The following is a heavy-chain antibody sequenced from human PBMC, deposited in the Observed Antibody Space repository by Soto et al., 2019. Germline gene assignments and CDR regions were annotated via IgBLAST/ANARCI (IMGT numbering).Heavy chain of an antibody. D-gene: IGHD3-22*01. CDR1: GYSFTSYW. Sequence: PGESLKISCKGSGYSFTSYWIGWVRQMPGKGLEWMGIIYPGDSDTRYSPSFQGQVTISADKSISTAYLQWSSLKASDTAMYYCARLIDYYDSSGYPDYWGQGTLVTVSS. CDR2: IYPGDSDT. J-gene: IGHJ4*02. CDR3: ARLIDYYDSSGYPDY. V-gene: IGHV5-51*01.